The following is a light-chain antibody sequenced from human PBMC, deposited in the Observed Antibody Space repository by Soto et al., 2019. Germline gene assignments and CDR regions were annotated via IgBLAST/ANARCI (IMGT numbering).Light chain of an antibody. V-gene: IGKV3-20*01. J-gene: IGKJ4*01. CDR2: GAS. CDR1: QSVRSSH. CDR3: QQYSSSPLT. Sequence: EIVLPQSPGTLSLSPGERATLSCRTSQSVRSSHLAWYQQKPGQAPRLLIYGASSRATGIPDRFSGSGSGTDFTLTISRLEPEDFAVYHCQQYSSSPLTFGGGTKVDIK.